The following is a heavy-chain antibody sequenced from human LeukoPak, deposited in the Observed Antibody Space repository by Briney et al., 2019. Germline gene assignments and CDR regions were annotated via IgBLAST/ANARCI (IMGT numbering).Heavy chain of an antibody. D-gene: IGHD6-13*01. CDR1: GYTFTGYY. J-gene: IGHJ4*02. CDR2: INPNSGGT. Sequence: ASVKVSCKASGYTFTGYYMHWVRQAPGQGLEWMGWINPNSGGTNYAQKFQGRVTMTRGTSISTAYMELSRLRSDGTAVYYCARVIAAAAHFDYWGQGTLVTVSS. CDR3: ARVIAAAAHFDY. V-gene: IGHV1-2*02.